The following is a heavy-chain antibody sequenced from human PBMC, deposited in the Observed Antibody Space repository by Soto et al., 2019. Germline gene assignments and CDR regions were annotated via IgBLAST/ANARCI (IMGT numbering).Heavy chain of an antibody. CDR2: MNPNSGNT. Sequence: GASVKVSCKASGYTFTSYDINWVRQATGQGLEWVGWMNPNSGNTGYAQKFQGRVTMTRNTSISTAYMELSSLRSEDTAVYYCARDHPFDCSVGSYYPGDYYDGMDVWGQGTTVTVSS. CDR3: ARDHPFDCSVGSYYPGDYYDGMDV. V-gene: IGHV1-8*01. D-gene: IGHD2-15*01. CDR1: GYTFTSYD. J-gene: IGHJ6*02.